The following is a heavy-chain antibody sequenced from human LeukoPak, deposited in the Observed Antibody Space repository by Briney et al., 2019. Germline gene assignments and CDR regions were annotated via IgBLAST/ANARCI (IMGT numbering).Heavy chain of an antibody. CDR3: ARAPITSPFYFDC. D-gene: IGHD2-2*01. Sequence: PGGSLRLSCTASGFAFDEHGVSWVRQVPGKGLEWVSGINWSGGSTGYSDPVRGRFTISRDNAKNSLYLQMDSLRAEDTALYYCARAPITSPFYFDCWGQGTLVTVSS. CDR1: GFAFDEHG. V-gene: IGHV3-20*04. CDR2: INWSGGST. J-gene: IGHJ4*02.